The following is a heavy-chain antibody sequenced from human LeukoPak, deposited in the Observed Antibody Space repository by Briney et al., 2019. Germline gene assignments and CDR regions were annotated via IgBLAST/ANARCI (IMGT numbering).Heavy chain of an antibody. V-gene: IGHV4-59*01. Sequence: SETLSLTCTVSGGSISSYYWSWIRQPPGKGLEWIGYIYYSGSTNYNPSLKSRVTISVDTSKNQFSLKLSSVTAADTAVYYCARDRRFWSVGFFDPWGQGTLVTVSS. CDR3: ARDRRFWSVGFFDP. CDR1: GGSISSYY. D-gene: IGHD3-3*01. CDR2: IYYSGST. J-gene: IGHJ5*02.